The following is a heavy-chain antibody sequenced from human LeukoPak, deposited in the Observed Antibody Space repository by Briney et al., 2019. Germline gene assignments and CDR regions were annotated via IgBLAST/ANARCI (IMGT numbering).Heavy chain of an antibody. D-gene: IGHD3-3*01. CDR3: ARVKSITIFGVGNFDY. Sequence: GESLKISCKGSGYSFTSYWIGWVCQMPGKGLEWMGIIYPGDSDTRYSPSFQGQVSISADKSISTAYLQWSSLKASDTAMYYCARVKSITIFGVGNFDYWGQGTLVTVSS. CDR2: IYPGDSDT. V-gene: IGHV5-51*01. CDR1: GYSFTSYW. J-gene: IGHJ4*02.